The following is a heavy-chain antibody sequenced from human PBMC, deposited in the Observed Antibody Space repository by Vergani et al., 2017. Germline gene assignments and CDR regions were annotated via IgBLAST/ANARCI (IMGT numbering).Heavy chain of an antibody. D-gene: IGHD1-1*01. CDR2: IYPADSDT. V-gene: IGHV5-51*01. J-gene: IGHJ4*02. CDR1: EYSFGNYW. CDR3: ARHTTYTDS. Sequence: EVELVQSGPEMRKPGESLKIFCNGSEYSFGNYWIGWVRQMPGKGLEWMGIIYPADSDTRYSPSFQGQVTISADKSISTAFLQWHSLKASDTALYYCARHTTYTDSWGQGTLVTVSS.